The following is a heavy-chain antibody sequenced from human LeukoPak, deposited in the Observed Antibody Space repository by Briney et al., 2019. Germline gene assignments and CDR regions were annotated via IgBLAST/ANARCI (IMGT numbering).Heavy chain of an antibody. J-gene: IGHJ6*02. CDR1: GGTFSSYA. Sequence: ASVKVSCKASGGTFSSYAISWVRQAPGQGLEWMGRIIPILGIANYAQKFQGRVTITADKSTSTAYMELSSLRSEDTAVYYCATPDGVGATTDYYYGMDVWGQGTTVTVSS. CDR3: ATPDGVGATTDYYYGMDV. CDR2: IIPILGIA. V-gene: IGHV1-69*04. D-gene: IGHD1-26*01.